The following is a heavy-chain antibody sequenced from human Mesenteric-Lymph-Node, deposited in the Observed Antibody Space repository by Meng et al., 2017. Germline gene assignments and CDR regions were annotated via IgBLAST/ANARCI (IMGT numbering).Heavy chain of an antibody. CDR3: GRDQGRELINH. CDR2: IYYSGST. V-gene: IGHV4-34*01. Sequence: QVRLQQWGAGLLKPSETLSLICAVCGGSFSGYYCRWIRQPPGKGLEWIGYIYYSGSTYYNPSLKSRVTISVDTSKNQFSLKLSSVTAADAAVYYCGRDQGRELINHWGQGALVTVSS. CDR1: GGSFSGYY. J-gene: IGHJ4*02. D-gene: IGHD1-7*01.